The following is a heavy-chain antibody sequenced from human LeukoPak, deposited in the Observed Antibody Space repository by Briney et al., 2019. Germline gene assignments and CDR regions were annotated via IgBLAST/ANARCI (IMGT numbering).Heavy chain of an antibody. CDR3: ARWEGIAAAAPDY. CDR1: GFTFSSYG. Sequence: PGGSLRLSCAASGFTFSSYGMHWVRQAPGKGLEWVAVISYDGSNKYYADSVKGRFTISRDNSKNTLYLQMNSLRAEDTAVYYCARWEGIAAAAPDYWGQGTLVTVSS. D-gene: IGHD6-13*01. V-gene: IGHV3-30*03. J-gene: IGHJ4*02. CDR2: ISYDGSNK.